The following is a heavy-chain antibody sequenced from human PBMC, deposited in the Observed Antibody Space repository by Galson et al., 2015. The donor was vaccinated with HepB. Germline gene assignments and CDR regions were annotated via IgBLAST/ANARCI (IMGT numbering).Heavy chain of an antibody. CDR2: INHSGST. J-gene: IGHJ3*02. CDR3: ARAGDYYDSSGYYSNDAFDI. D-gene: IGHD3-22*01. CDR1: GGSFSGYY. Sequence: TLSLTCAVYGGSFSGYYWSWIRQPPGKGLEWIGEINHSGSTNYNPSLKSRVTISVDTSKNQFSLKLSSVTAADTAVYYCARAGDYYDSSGYYSNDAFDIWGQGTMVTVSS. V-gene: IGHV4-34*01.